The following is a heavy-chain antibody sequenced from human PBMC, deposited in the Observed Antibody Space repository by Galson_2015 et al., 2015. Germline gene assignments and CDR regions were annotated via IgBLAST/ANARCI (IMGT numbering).Heavy chain of an antibody. CDR1: GFTFSSDG. Sequence: SLRLSCAASGFTFSSDGMHWVRQAPGKGLEWVAVIWNDGSYKYYGDSVKGRFTISRDNSQNTLYLQMNSLRAEDTAMYYCARSEMTTVTMDAFDLWGQGIPGHRLL. D-gene: IGHD4-17*01. CDR3: ARSEMTTVTMDAFDL. J-gene: IGHJ3*01. CDR2: IWNDGSYK. V-gene: IGHV3-33*01.